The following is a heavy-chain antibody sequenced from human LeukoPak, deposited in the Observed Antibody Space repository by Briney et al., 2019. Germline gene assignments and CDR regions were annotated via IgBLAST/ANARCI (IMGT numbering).Heavy chain of an antibody. CDR3: ARDSTMVRGVIIIGAFDI. D-gene: IGHD3-10*01. Sequence: GASVKVSCKSSGYTFTSYYMYWVRQAPGQGLEWMGIINPSGGSTSYAQKFQGRVTMTRDTSTSTVYMELSSLRSEDTAVYYCARDSTMVRGVIIIGAFDIWGQGTMVTVSS. J-gene: IGHJ3*02. CDR2: INPSGGST. CDR1: GYTFTSYY. V-gene: IGHV1-46*01.